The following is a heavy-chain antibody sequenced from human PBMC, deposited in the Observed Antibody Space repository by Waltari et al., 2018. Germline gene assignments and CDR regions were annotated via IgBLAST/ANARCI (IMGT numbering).Heavy chain of an antibody. Sequence: EVQLVQSGAEVKKPGESLKISCKGSGYSFTSYWIGWVRPMPGKGLEWMGIIYPVDSDTRYSPSFQGQVTISADKSISTAYLQWSSLKASDTAMYYCARLRYGGNPHDAFDIWGQGTMVTVSS. CDR3: ARLRYGGNPHDAFDI. V-gene: IGHV5-51*01. CDR1: GYSFTSYW. J-gene: IGHJ3*02. CDR2: IYPVDSDT. D-gene: IGHD4-17*01.